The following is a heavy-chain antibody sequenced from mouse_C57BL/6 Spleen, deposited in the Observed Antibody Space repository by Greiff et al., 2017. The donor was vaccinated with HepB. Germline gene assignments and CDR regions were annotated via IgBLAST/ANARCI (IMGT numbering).Heavy chain of an antibody. CDR1: GFTFSSYG. CDR2: ISSGGSYT. Sequence: EVQGVESGGDLVKPGGSLKLSCAASGFTFSSYGMSWVRQTPDKRLEWVATISSGGSYTYYPDSVKGRFTISRDNAKNTLYLQMSSLKSEDTAMYYCARLATTVVATRYFDYWGQGTTLTVSS. D-gene: IGHD1-1*01. CDR3: ARLATTVVATRYFDY. J-gene: IGHJ2*01. V-gene: IGHV5-6*01.